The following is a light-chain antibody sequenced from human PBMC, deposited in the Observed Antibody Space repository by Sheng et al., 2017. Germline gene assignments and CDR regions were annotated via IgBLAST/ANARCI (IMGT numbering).Light chain of an antibody. Sequence: DIQMTQSPSSLSASVGDRVTITCRASQDISNSLAWYQQKRGKAPKLLLYGASRLQSGVPSRFSGSGSGTDYTLTISSLQPEDFATYYCQQYYSTVAITFGPGTKVDIK. J-gene: IGKJ3*01. CDR3: QQYYSTVAIT. V-gene: IGKV1-NL1*01. CDR2: GAS. CDR1: QDISNS.